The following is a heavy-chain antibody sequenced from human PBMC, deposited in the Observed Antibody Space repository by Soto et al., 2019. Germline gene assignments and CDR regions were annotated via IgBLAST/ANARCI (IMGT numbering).Heavy chain of an antibody. Sequence: QLQLQESGSGLVKPSQTLSLTCAVSGGSISSGGYSWSWIRQPPGKGLEWIGYIYHSGSTYYNPSLNSRVTISVDRSKNQFSLKLSSVTAADTAVYYCARAGITMVRGVISWFDPWGQGTLVTVSS. CDR1: GGSISSGGYS. J-gene: IGHJ5*02. CDR3: ARAGITMVRGVISWFDP. D-gene: IGHD3-10*01. CDR2: IYHSGST. V-gene: IGHV4-30-2*01.